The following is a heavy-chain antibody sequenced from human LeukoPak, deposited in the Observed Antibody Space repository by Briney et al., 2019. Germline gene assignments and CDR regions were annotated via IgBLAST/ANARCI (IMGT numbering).Heavy chain of an antibody. V-gene: IGHV4-39*07. Sequence: SETLSLTCTVSGGSISSSSYYWGWIRQPPGKGLEWIGSIYYGGNTYYNASLRSRVTTSVDTSKNQFSLKLNSVTAADTAVYYCAKSTYYYDTFVNAFDLWGQGTVVTVSS. D-gene: IGHD3-22*01. CDR1: GGSISSSSYY. J-gene: IGHJ3*01. CDR3: AKSTYYYDTFVNAFDL. CDR2: IYYGGNT.